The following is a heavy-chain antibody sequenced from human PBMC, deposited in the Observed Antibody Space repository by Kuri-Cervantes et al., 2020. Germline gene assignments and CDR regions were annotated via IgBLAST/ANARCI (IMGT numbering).Heavy chain of an antibody. CDR1: AFTFSSYW. D-gene: IGHD3-16*02. J-gene: IGHJ4*02. CDR2: IKSKTDGGTT. CDR3: TTVIMITFGGVIVRDY. V-gene: IGHV3-15*01. Sequence: GGSLRLSCAASAFTFSSYWMTWVRQGPGKGLEWVGRIKSKTDGGTTDYAAPVKGRFTISRDDSKNTLYLQMNSLKTDDTAVYYCTTVIMITFGGVIVRDYWGQGTLVTVSS.